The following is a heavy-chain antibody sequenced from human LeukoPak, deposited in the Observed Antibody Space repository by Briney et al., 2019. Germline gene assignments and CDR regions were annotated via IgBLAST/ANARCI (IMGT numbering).Heavy chain of an antibody. CDR2: IIPIFGTA. D-gene: IGHD3-22*01. CDR1: GGTFSSYA. V-gene: IGHV1-69*06. CDR3: ARVTGYVIEDYFDY. J-gene: IGHJ4*02. Sequence: SVKLSCKASGGTFSSYAISWVRQAPGQGLEWMGGIIPIFGTANYAQKFRGRVTITADKSTRTAYMELSSLRSEDTAVYYCARVTGYVIEDYFDYWGQGTLVTVSS.